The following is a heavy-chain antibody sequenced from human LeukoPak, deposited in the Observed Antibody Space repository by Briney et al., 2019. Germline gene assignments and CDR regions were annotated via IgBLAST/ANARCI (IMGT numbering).Heavy chain of an antibody. J-gene: IGHJ4*02. CDR2: IRYDGSNK. Sequence: GGSLRLSCAASGFTFSSYGMHWVRQAPGKGLEWVAFIRYDGSNKYYADSVKGRFTISRDNSKNTLYLHMNSLRAEDTAVYYCAKDRADYYDFWSGQGDYFDYWGQGTLVTVSS. CDR3: AKDRADYYDFWSGQGDYFDY. D-gene: IGHD3-3*01. CDR1: GFTFSSYG. V-gene: IGHV3-30*02.